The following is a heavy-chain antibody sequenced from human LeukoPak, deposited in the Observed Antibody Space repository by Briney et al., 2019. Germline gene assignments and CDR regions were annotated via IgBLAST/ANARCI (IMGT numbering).Heavy chain of an antibody. V-gene: IGHV4-59*01. CDR1: GGSISSYY. D-gene: IGHD3-3*01. Sequence: WETLSLTCTVSGGSISSYYWSWIRQPPGKGLEWIGYIKYSGSTNYNPSLKSRVTISVDTSKNQFSLKLTSVTAADTAVYYCARGVPEYYDFWSGYFYYFDYWGQGTLVTVSS. J-gene: IGHJ4*02. CDR2: IKYSGST. CDR3: ARGVPEYYDFWSGYFYYFDY.